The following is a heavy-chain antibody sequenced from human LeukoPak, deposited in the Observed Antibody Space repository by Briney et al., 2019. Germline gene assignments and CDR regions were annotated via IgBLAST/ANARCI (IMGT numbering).Heavy chain of an antibody. Sequence: TGGSLRLSCAASEFTFSDYYMSWIRQAPGKGLEWVSYISSSGSTIYYADSVKGRFTISRDNAKDSLYLQMNSLRAEDTAVYYCARRHMTTVSNFDCWGQGALVTVSS. D-gene: IGHD4-17*01. CDR2: ISSSGSTI. V-gene: IGHV3-11*01. CDR1: EFTFSDYY. J-gene: IGHJ4*02. CDR3: ARRHMTTVSNFDC.